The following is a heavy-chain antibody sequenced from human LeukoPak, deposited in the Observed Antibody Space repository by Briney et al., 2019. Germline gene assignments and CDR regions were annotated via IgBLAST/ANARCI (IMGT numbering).Heavy chain of an antibody. CDR1: GYTFTSYG. CDR3: ARAKTLEPSPSNAFDF. D-gene: IGHD1-1*01. J-gene: IGHJ3*01. V-gene: IGHV1-18*01. CDR2: ISAYNGNT. Sequence: VASVKVSCKASGYTFTSYGISWVRQAPGQGLEWMGWISAYNGNTNYAQKLQGRVTMTTVTSTSTAYMELRSLTFDDTAVYYCARAKTLEPSPSNAFDFWGQGTMVIASS.